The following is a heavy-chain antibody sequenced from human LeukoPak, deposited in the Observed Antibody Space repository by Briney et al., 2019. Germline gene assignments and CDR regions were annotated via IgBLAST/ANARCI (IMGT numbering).Heavy chain of an antibody. CDR2: ISSSSTTI. J-gene: IGHJ6*03. CDR1: GFTFSSHN. Sequence: GGSLRLSCAASGFTFSSHNMNWVRQAPGKGLEWVSYISSSSTTIYQAYSVKGRFTISRDNAKNSLYLQMNSLRAEDTAVYYCARALSYCSSTSCSLYYYYYYMDAWGKGTAVTVSS. CDR3: ARALSYCSSTSCSLYYYYYYMDA. D-gene: IGHD2-2*01. V-gene: IGHV3-48*01.